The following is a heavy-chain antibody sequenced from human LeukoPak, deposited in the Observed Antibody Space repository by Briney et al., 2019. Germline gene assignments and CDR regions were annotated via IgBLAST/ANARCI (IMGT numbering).Heavy chain of an antibody. CDR2: IYYNGNT. CDR3: ARLTALAGHRGAFDI. CDR1: GGSIGGHTFY. Sequence: NSSETLSLTCNVSGGSIGGHTFYWDWIRQPPGKGLEWIATIYYNGNTFYNPSLKSRVAISIDMSKSQFFLHLTSVSAADTAVYHCARLTALAGHRGAFDIWGPGTLVTVSS. D-gene: IGHD6-19*01. V-gene: IGHV4-39*01. J-gene: IGHJ3*02.